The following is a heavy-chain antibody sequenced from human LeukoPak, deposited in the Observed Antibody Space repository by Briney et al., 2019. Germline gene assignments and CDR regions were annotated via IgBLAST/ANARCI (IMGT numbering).Heavy chain of an antibody. CDR3: VSWGGSSLQPYYYYFYREV. D-gene: IGHD6-13*01. CDR1: GFTFSSYG. V-gene: IGHV3-33*01. Sequence: PGGSLRLSCAASGFTFSSYGMHWVRQAPGKGLEWVAVIWYDGSNKYYADSVKGRFTISRDNSKNTLYLQMNSLRAEDTAVYYCVSWGGSSLQPYYYYFYREVGRRRTTVTVS. CDR2: IWYDGSNK. J-gene: IGHJ6*03.